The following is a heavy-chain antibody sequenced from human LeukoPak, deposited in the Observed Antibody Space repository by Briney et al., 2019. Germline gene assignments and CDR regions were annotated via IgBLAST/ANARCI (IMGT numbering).Heavy chain of an antibody. CDR3: ARQGGSYTIDY. D-gene: IGHD1-26*01. J-gene: IGHJ4*02. CDR2: ISSSSSYI. CDR1: GFTFSDYY. Sequence: GGSLRLSCAASGFTFSDYYMSWIRQAPGKGLEWVSSISSSSSYIYYADSVKGRFTISRDNAKNSLYLQMNSLRAEDTAVYYCARQGGSYTIDYWGQGTLVTVSS. V-gene: IGHV3-11*06.